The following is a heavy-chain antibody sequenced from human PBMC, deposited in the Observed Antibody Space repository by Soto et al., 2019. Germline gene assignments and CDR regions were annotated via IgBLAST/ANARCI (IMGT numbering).Heavy chain of an antibody. V-gene: IGHV3-33*01. CDR1: GFSFSSYG. Sequence: QTGGSLRLSCAASGFSFSSYGMHWVRQAPGMGLEWVAVIWFDGRNKYYADSVRGRFSISRDNSENTLYLEMNSLRVEDTATYYCARSGDGYNLHYYGMDAWGQGTTVTVSS. CDR3: ARSGDGYNLHYYGMDA. J-gene: IGHJ6*02. CDR2: IWFDGRNK. D-gene: IGHD5-12*01.